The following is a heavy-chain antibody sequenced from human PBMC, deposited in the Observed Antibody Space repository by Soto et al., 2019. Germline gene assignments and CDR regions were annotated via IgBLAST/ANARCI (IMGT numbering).Heavy chain of an antibody. Sequence: QVQLQQWGAGLLRPSETLSLTCALSGGSFTGYYWTWIRQPPGKGLEWIGEINRGGSTNYNPSLKSRVTISVDTSNNHLSLRLRSVTAADTAVYYCARLLRITAASIYDHGVDGWGQGTTVTVSS. CDR1: GGSFTGYY. J-gene: IGHJ6*02. D-gene: IGHD6-13*01. CDR3: ARLLRITAASIYDHGVDG. CDR2: INRGGST. V-gene: IGHV4-34*02.